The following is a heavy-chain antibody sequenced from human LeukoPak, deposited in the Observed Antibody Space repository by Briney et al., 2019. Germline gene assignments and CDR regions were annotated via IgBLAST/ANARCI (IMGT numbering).Heavy chain of an antibody. V-gene: IGHV3-7*01. CDR2: IKRDGSEK. CDR3: ARDITIFGVIINFDY. Sequence: GGSLRLSCAASGFTFSSYWMSWVRQAPGKGLEWVANIKRDGSEKYYVDSVKGRFTISRDNAKNSLYLQMNSLRAEDTAVYYCARDITIFGVIINFDYWGRGTLVTVSS. D-gene: IGHD3-3*01. CDR1: GFTFSSYW. J-gene: IGHJ4*02.